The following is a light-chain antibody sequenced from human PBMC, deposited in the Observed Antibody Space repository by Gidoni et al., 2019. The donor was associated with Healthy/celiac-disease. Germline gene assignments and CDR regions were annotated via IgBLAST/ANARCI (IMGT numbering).Light chain of an antibody. J-gene: IGLJ3*02. V-gene: IGLV1-44*01. CDR3: ASWEDTLNGPV. CDR1: YSSVGTNT. CDR2: NNS. Sequence: QAVLTQPPSVSGTPGQGVTISCSGTYSSVGTNTVNWYQQFPGAAPRLLILNNSQRPSGVPDRFSGSKSGTSASLAISGLQSEDAADYFCASWEDTLNGPVFGGGTKVTVL.